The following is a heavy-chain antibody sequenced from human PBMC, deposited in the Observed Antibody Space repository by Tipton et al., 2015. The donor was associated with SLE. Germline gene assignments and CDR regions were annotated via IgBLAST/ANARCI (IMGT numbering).Heavy chain of an antibody. J-gene: IGHJ4*02. CDR3: AKDETYSDSWYFDY. Sequence: GSLRLSCAASGFSFSSFTMGWVRQAPGKGLEWVSTINVSGGSTFYADSVSGRFSISRDNSKNTLYLQMNSLRAEDTAVYYCAKDETYSDSWYFDYWGQGTLVTVSS. V-gene: IGHV3-23*01. CDR2: INVSGGST. CDR1: GFSFSSFT. D-gene: IGHD6-13*01.